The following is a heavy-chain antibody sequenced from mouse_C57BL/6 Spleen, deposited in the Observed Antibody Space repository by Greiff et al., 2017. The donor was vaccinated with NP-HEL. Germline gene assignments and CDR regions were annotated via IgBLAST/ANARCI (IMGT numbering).Heavy chain of an antibody. CDR1: GYTFTSYG. D-gene: IGHD2-4*01. J-gene: IGHJ2*01. Sequence: QVQLQQSGAELARPGASVKLSCKASGYTFTSYGISWVKQRTGQGLEWIGEIYPRSGNTYYNEKFKGKATLTADKSSSTAYMELRSLTSEDSAVYFCARNDDYDVGPRGYFDYWGQGTTLTVSS. CDR3: ARNDDYDVGPRGYFDY. V-gene: IGHV1-81*01. CDR2: IYPRSGNT.